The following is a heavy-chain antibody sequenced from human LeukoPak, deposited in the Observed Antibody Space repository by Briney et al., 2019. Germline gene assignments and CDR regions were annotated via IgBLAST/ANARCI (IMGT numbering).Heavy chain of an antibody. Sequence: PSETLSLTRTVSGGSASSGSYHWSWIRQPPGKGLEWIGSICFSRTTYYNPSLKSRVTMSIDTSKNHFSLKVASVTAADTAVYYCGRHFPETGRDEQPLEYWGQGSLFTVSS. CDR1: GGSASSGSYH. D-gene: IGHD3-10*01. J-gene: IGHJ4*02. V-gene: IGHV4-39*01. CDR3: GRHFPETGRDEQPLEY. CDR2: ICFSRTT.